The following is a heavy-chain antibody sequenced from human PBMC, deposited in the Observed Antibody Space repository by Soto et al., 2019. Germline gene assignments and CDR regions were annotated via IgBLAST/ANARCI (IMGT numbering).Heavy chain of an antibody. D-gene: IGHD1-1*01. J-gene: IGHJ4*02. CDR2: IYWDDDK. V-gene: IGHV2-5*02. Sequence: QITLKESGPTLVKPTQTLTLTCTFSGFSLSTSGVGVGWIRQPPGKALEWLALIYWDDDKRYSPSLKSRLTIXKXXSKNQVVLTMTNMDPVDTATYYCAHRDDAYNYFDYWGQGTLVTVSS. CDR3: AHRDDAYNYFDY. CDR1: GFSLSTSGVG.